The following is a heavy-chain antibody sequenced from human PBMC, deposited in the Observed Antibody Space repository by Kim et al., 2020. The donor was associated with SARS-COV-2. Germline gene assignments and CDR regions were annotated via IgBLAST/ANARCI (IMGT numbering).Heavy chain of an antibody. J-gene: IGHJ6*02. Sequence: GGSLRLSCAASGFTFSSYAMHWVRQAPGKGLEWVAVISYDGSNKYYADSVKGRFTISRDNSKNTLYLQMNSLRAEDTAVYYCARGAWGSGWYTLYYYYGMDVWGQGTTVTVSS. CDR3: ARGAWGSGWYTLYYYYGMDV. V-gene: IGHV3-30*04. CDR1: GFTFSSYA. D-gene: IGHD6-19*01. CDR2: ISYDGSNK.